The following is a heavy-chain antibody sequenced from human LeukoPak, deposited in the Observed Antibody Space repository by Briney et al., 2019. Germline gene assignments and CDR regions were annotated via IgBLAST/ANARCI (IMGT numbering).Heavy chain of an antibody. Sequence: SSETLSLTCAVYGGSFSGYYWSWIRQPPGKGLEWIGEINHSGSTNYNPSLKSRVTISVDTSKNQFSLKLSSATAADTAVYYCARQTGSGLFSLPGGQGTLVTVSS. J-gene: IGHJ4*02. CDR1: GGSFSGYY. V-gene: IGHV4-34*01. D-gene: IGHD3-10*01. CDR3: ARQTGSGLFSLP. CDR2: INHSGST.